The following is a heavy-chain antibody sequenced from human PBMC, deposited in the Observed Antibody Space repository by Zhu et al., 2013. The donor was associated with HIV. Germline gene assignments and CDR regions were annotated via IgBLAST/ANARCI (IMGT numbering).Heavy chain of an antibody. CDR3: ARDLGGAILDY. D-gene: IGHD3-16*02. CDR1: GVKLKYHA. CDR2: INPNSGGT. V-gene: IGHV1-2*02. J-gene: IGHJ4*02. Sequence: QVQLMQSGPEVKRPGSSVRVSCQASGVKLKYHAISWIRQAPGQGLEWMGSINPNSGGTKYAQKFQGRVTMTRDTSVSTTNMELRRLISDDTAMYYCARDLGGAILDYWGQGTLVTVSS.